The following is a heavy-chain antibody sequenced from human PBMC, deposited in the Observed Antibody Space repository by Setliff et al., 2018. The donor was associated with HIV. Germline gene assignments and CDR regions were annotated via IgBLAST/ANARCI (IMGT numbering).Heavy chain of an antibody. V-gene: IGHV3-21*01. CDR3: AGTGYSSSWYWGYYYYMDV. Sequence: LRLSCAASGFTFSSYSMNWVRQAPGKGLEWVSSISSSSSYIYYADSVKGRFTISRDNAKNSLYLQMNSLRAEDTAVYYCAGTGYSSSWYWGYYYYMDVWGKGTTVTVSS. CDR1: GFTFSSYS. D-gene: IGHD6-13*01. CDR2: ISSSSSYI. J-gene: IGHJ6*03.